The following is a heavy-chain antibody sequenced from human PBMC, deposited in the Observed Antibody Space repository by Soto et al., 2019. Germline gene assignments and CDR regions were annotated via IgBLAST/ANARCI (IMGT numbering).Heavy chain of an antibody. J-gene: IGHJ4*02. V-gene: IGHV2-70*13. CDR3: ARRAAYSTSYFFDY. CDR2: IDWEDDK. D-gene: IGHD2-2*01. CDR1: GFSLRTSGMC. Sequence: SGPTLVNPTQTLTLTCSFTGFSLRTSGMCVSWIRQLPGKALEWLALIDWEDDKFYNTSLRSRLTISRDTSKIQVILTMTNMDLVDTATYYCARRAAYSTSYFFDYWGQGSLVTVSS.